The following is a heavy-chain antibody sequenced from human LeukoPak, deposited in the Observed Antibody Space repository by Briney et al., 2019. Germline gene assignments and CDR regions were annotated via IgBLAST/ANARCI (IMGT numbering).Heavy chain of an antibody. D-gene: IGHD3-22*01. CDR3: ARESWDNSSGYYYRGRGYYYGMDV. CDR1: GASISSYY. CDR2: IYYSGST. Sequence: ETLSLTCTVSGASISSYYWSWIRQPPGKGLEWIGYIYYSGSTNYNPSLKSRVTISEDTSKNQFSLKLSSVTAADTAVYYCARESWDNSSGYYYRGRGYYYGMDVWGQGTTVTVSS. J-gene: IGHJ6*02. V-gene: IGHV4-59*01.